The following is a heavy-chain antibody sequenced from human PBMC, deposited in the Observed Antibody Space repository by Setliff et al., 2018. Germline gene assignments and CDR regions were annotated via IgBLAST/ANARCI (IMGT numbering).Heavy chain of an antibody. CDR2: ISYDGSNK. J-gene: IGHJ4*02. CDR3: AKDSSYSMIVVVIPFDY. CDR1: GFTFSSYA. Sequence: PGGSLRLSCAASGFTFSSYAMHWVRQAPGKGLEWVAVISYDGSNKYYADSVKGRFTISRDNSKNTLYLQMNSLRAEDTAVYYCAKDSSYSMIVVVIPFDYWGQGTLVTVSS. V-gene: IGHV3-30*04. D-gene: IGHD3-22*01.